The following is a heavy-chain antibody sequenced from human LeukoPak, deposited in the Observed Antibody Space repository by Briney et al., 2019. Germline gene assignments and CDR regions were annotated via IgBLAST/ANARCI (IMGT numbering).Heavy chain of an antibody. CDR1: GYTFTNFG. CDR2: ISAYKGNT. CDR3: ATAYGSGSYLRAYGMDV. D-gene: IGHD3-10*01. V-gene: IGHV1-18*01. Sequence: ASVKVSCKASGYTFTNFGISWVRQAPGQGLEWMGWISAYKGNTNYVQKFQGRVTMTEDTSTDTAYMELSSLRSEDTAVYYCATAYGSGSYLRAYGMDVWGQGTTVTVSS. J-gene: IGHJ6*02.